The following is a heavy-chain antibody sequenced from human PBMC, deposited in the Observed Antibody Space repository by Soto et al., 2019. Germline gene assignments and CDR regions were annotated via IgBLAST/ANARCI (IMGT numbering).Heavy chain of an antibody. D-gene: IGHD5-12*01. CDR1: GYSFTSYW. Sequence: PGESLKISCKGSGYSFTSYWIGWVRQMPGKGLEWMGIIYPGDSDTRYSPSFQGQVTISADKSISTAYLQWSSLRSEDTAVYYCARPELSESGYDPLPRDYWGQGTLVTVSS. J-gene: IGHJ4*02. CDR3: ARPELSESGYDPLPRDY. V-gene: IGHV5-51*01. CDR2: IYPGDSDT.